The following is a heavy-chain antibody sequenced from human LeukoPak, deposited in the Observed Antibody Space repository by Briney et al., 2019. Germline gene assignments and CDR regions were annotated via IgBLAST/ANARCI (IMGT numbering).Heavy chain of an antibody. CDR1: GFTFDDYG. Sequence: GGSLRLSCAASGFTFDDYGMSWVRQAPGKGLEWVSGINWNGGSTCYADSVKGRFTISRDNAKNSLYLQMNSLRAEDTALYYCASGSRSIAAAPRDYYYMDVWGKGTTVTVSS. CDR2: INWNGGST. V-gene: IGHV3-20*04. D-gene: IGHD6-13*01. CDR3: ASGSRSIAAAPRDYYYMDV. J-gene: IGHJ6*03.